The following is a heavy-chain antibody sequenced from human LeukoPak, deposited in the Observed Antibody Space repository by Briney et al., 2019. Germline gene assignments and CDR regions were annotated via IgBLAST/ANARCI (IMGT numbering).Heavy chain of an antibody. CDR3: ASRSGRNYYGMDV. V-gene: IGHV4-59*01. CDR2: AYYSGST. J-gene: IGHJ6*02. Sequence: SETLSLTCTVSGGSISSYYWNWIRQPPGKALEWLGYAYYSGSTNYNPSLKARLTISVDTSKAQFSLTLSSVTAADTAIYYCASRSGRNYYGMDVWGQGTTVIVSS. D-gene: IGHD3-10*01. CDR1: GGSISSYY.